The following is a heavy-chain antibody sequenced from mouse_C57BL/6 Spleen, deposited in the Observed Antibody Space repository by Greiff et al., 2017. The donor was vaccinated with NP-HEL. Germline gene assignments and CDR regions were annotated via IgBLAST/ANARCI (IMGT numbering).Heavy chain of an antibody. CDR3: ARSSHYYGSSYGAWFAY. J-gene: IGHJ3*01. D-gene: IGHD1-1*01. Sequence: QVQLQQPGAELVKPGASVKMSCKASGYTFTSYWITWVKQRPGQGLEWIGDIYPGSGSTNYNEKFKSKATLTVDTSSSTAYMQLSSLTSEDSAVYYCARSSHYYGSSYGAWFAYWGQGTLVTVSA. CDR1: GYTFTSYW. CDR2: IYPGSGST. V-gene: IGHV1-55*01.